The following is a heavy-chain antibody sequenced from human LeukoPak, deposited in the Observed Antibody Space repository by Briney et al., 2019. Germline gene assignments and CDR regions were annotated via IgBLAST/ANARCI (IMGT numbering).Heavy chain of an antibody. D-gene: IGHD2-2*01. CDR1: GGSISSSNW. CDR3: ARWGCTSTSCSVDY. J-gene: IGHJ4*02. V-gene: IGHV4-4*02. CDR2: IYHSGST. Sequence: PSGTLSLTCAVSGGSISSSNWWSWVRQPPGKGLEWIGEIYHSGSTNYNPSLKSRVTISVDKSENQFSLKLSSVTAADTAVYYCARWGCTSTSCSVDYWGQGTLVTVSS.